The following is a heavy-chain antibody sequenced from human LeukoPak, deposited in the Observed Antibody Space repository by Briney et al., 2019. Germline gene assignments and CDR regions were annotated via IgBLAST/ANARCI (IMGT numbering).Heavy chain of an antibody. CDR1: GFTFSSYN. Sequence: GGSLRLSCAASGFTFSSYNMNWVRQAPGKGLEWVSYISSSSRTIYYADSVKGRFTISRDNAKNSLYLQMNSLRAEDTAVYYCARGTGSLDYWGQGTQVTVSS. D-gene: IGHD1-26*01. CDR2: ISSSSRTI. J-gene: IGHJ4*02. V-gene: IGHV3-48*04. CDR3: ARGTGSLDY.